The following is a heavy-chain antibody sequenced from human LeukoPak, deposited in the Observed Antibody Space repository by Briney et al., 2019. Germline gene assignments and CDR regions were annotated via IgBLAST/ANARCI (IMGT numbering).Heavy chain of an antibody. V-gene: IGHV1-2*02. CDR2: INPNSDDT. CDR1: VYTFMSYQ. D-gene: IGHD3-16*02. J-gene: IGHJ4*02. Sequence: GKSSCWAAVYTFMSYQVSVWLPALGERVKRMGWINPNSDDTKYAQKFQGRVTMTRDTSTSTVYMELSRLSSDDTAVYSWARGAVSGTYRYLYWGQGTLVTVSS. CDR3: ARGAVSGTYRYLY.